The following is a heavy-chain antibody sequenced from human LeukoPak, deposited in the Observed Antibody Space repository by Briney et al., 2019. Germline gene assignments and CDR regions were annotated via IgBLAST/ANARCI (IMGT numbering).Heavy chain of an antibody. V-gene: IGHV3-23*01. CDR3: AKDYSDSRVGDVFLEY. J-gene: IGHJ4*02. Sequence: GGSLRLSCAGSGFTFSSYAMSWVRQAPGKGLEWVSGITSGFTPLYADSVKGRFTISRDNSKSTFHLQMNSLRAEDTAVYYCAKDYSDSRVGDVFLEYWGQGTLVTVSS. CDR2: ITSGFTP. CDR1: GFTFSSYA. D-gene: IGHD1-26*01.